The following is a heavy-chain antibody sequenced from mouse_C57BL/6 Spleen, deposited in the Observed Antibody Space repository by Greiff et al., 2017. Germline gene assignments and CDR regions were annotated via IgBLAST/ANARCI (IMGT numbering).Heavy chain of an antibody. CDR3: ARGITTVVATGYFDY. J-gene: IGHJ2*01. CDR1: GYTFTSYW. Sequence: QVQLQQPGAELVRPGSSVKLSCKASGYTFTSYWMHWVKQRPIQGLEWIGNIDPSDSETHYNQKFKDKATLTVDKSSSTAYMQLSSLTSEDSAVXYCARGITTVVATGYFDYWGQGTTLTVSS. CDR2: IDPSDSET. D-gene: IGHD1-1*01. V-gene: IGHV1-52*01.